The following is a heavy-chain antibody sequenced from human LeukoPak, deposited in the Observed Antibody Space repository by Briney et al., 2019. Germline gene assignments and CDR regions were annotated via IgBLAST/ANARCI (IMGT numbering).Heavy chain of an antibody. J-gene: IGHJ4*02. CDR3: TRDQYSGAVAGIGY. Sequence: GGSLRLSCTASGFTFGEYAMSWVRQAPGKGLEWVGFIRSKAYGGTTEYAASVKGRFTISRDDSKSIAYLQMNSLKTEDTAVYYCTRDQYSGAVAGIGYWGQGTLVTVSS. CDR2: IRSKAYGGTT. CDR1: GFTFGEYA. V-gene: IGHV3-49*04. D-gene: IGHD6-19*01.